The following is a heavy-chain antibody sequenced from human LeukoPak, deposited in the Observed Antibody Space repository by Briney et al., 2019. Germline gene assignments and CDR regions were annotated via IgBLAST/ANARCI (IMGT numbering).Heavy chain of an antibody. V-gene: IGHV1-2*06. CDR1: GYTFIAYH. CDR2: INPNSGGT. J-gene: IGHJ4*02. Sequence: ASVKVSCKASGYTFIAYHMHWVRQAPGQGLEWMGRINPNSGGTNYAQKFQGRVTMTRDTSISTAYMELSRLRSDDTAVYYCARLVVVAATKGFDYWGQGTLVTVSS. CDR3: ARLVVVAATKGFDY. D-gene: IGHD2-15*01.